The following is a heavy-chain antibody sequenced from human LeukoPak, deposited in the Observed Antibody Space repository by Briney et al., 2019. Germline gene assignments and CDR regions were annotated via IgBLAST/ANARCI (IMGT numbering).Heavy chain of an antibody. D-gene: IGHD3-16*02. V-gene: IGHV1-2*02. Sequence: ASVKVSYKASGYTFTGYYMHWVRQAPGHGLEWMGWINPNSGGTNYAQKFQGRVTMTRATSISTAYMELSRLRSDDTVVYYCARDRSYDYVWGSYRKGDAFDIWGQGTMVTVSS. CDR3: ARDRSYDYVWGSYRKGDAFDI. CDR1: GYTFTGYY. J-gene: IGHJ3*02. CDR2: INPNSGGT.